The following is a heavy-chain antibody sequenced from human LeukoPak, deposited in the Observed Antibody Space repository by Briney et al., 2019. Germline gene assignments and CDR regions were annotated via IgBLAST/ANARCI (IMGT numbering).Heavy chain of an antibody. CDR1: GFTFSSYS. Sequence: GGSLRLSCAASGFTFSSYSMNWVRQAPGKGLEWVSSISSSSSYIYYADSVKGRFTISRDNAKNSLYLQMNSLRAEDTAVYYCAREGLRLLWFGELSAFDIWGQGTMVTVSS. D-gene: IGHD3-10*01. CDR2: ISSSSSYI. V-gene: IGHV3-21*01. CDR3: AREGLRLLWFGELSAFDI. J-gene: IGHJ3*02.